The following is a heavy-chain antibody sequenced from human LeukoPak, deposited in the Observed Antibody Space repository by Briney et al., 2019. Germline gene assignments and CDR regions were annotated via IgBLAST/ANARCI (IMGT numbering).Heavy chain of an antibody. D-gene: IGHD5-24*01. CDR3: ARAPGMATTNFDY. V-gene: IGHV4-59*08. Sequence: SETLSLICNVSGASITDAYWSWLRQPPGKGLEWIGYIYYRGGTNYNPSLKSRISISVDTSKNQFSLKLSSVTAADTAVYYCARAPGMATTNFDYWGQGTLVTVSS. CDR1: GASITDAY. J-gene: IGHJ4*02. CDR2: IYYRGGT.